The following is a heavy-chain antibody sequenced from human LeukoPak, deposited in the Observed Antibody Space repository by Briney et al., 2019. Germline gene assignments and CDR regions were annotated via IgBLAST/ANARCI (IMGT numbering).Heavy chain of an antibody. CDR1: GGSISSYY. D-gene: IGHD5-12*01. CDR2: IYTSGST. Sequence: SETLSLTCTVSGGSISSYYWSWIRQPAGKGLEWIGRIYTSGSTNYNPSLKSRVTMSVDTSKNQFSLKLSSVTAADTAVYYCARELGPSLGATIIRPQENWFDPWGQGTLVTVSS. V-gene: IGHV4-4*07. CDR3: ARELGPSLGATIIRPQENWFDP. J-gene: IGHJ5*02.